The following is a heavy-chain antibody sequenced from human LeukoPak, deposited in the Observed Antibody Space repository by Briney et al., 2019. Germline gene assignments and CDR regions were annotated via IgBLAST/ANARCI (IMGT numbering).Heavy chain of an antibody. CDR2: IYYTGST. J-gene: IGHJ5*02. V-gene: IGHV4-59*01. Sequence: SETLSLTCTVSGGSISTYYWSWIRQPPGKGLEWIGYIYYTGSTNYNPSLKSRVTISVDTSKNQLSLKLSSVTAADTAVYYCARVATVTTRAWFDPWGQGTLVTVSS. CDR1: GGSISTYY. CDR3: ARVATVTTRAWFDP. D-gene: IGHD4-17*01.